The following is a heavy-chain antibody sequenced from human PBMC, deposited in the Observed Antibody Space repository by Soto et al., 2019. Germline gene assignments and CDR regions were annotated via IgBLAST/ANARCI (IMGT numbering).Heavy chain of an antibody. CDR1: GGSISSGGYY. J-gene: IGHJ4*02. V-gene: IGHV4-31*03. CDR2: IYYSGST. D-gene: IGHD6-13*01. Sequence: SETLSLTSTVSGGSISSGGYYWSWIRQHPGKGLEWIGYIYYSGSTYYNPSLKSRVTISVDTSKNQFSLKLSSVTAADTAVYYCAREEQQLVMGGYFDYWGQGTLVTVSS. CDR3: AREEQQLVMGGYFDY.